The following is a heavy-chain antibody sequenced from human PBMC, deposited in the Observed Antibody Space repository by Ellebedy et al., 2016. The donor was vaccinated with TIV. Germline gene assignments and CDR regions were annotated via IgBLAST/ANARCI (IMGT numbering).Heavy chain of an antibody. CDR2: ISGSGGST. D-gene: IGHD2-15*01. J-gene: IGHJ4*02. V-gene: IGHV3-23*01. Sequence: PGGSLRLSCAASGFTFSSYAMSWVRQAPGKGLEWVSAISGSGGSTYYADSVKGRFTISRDNSKNTLYLQMNSLRAEDTAVNYCAKVLGYCSGGSCYSDPEWGQGTLVTVSS. CDR1: GFTFSSYA. CDR3: AKVLGYCSGGSCYSDPE.